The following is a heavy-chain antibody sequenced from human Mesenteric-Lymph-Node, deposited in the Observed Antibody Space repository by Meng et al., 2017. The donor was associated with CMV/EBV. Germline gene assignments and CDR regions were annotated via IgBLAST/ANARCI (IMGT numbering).Heavy chain of an antibody. J-gene: IGHJ4*02. V-gene: IGHV4-61*07. CDR2: IYYSGST. CDR1: SVRSDSYY. Sequence: SVRSDSYYWSWVRQPPGKGLEWIGYIYYSGSTNYSPSLKTRVTISLDTSKNQFSLKLSSVTAADTAVYYCARQYCSRTSCYAHSDYWGQGTLVTVSS. D-gene: IGHD2-2*01. CDR3: ARQYCSRTSCYAHSDY.